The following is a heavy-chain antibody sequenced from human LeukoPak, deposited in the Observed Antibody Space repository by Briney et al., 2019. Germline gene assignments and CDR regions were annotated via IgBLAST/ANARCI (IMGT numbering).Heavy chain of an antibody. V-gene: IGHV1-2*02. CDR3: ATDCGGDCYSRY. D-gene: IGHD2-21*02. CDR1: GYTFNDYY. J-gene: IGHJ4*02. Sequence: GASVKVSCKASGYTFNDYYLHWVRQAPGQGLEWMGWINPNNGGIKYAQKFQGRVTMTRDTSISTAYMALSSLKSDDTAVYYCATDCGGDCYSRYWGQGTLVTVSS. CDR2: INPNNGGI.